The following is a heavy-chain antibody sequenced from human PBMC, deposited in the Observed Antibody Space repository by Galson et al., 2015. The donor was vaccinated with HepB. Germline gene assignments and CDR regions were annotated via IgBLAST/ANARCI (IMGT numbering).Heavy chain of an antibody. V-gene: IGHV5-51*03. CDR1: GSNFDDFW. D-gene: IGHD6-19*01. CDR3: ARRGLQWLVHYWYFDL. CDR2: IYPGDSDT. Sequence: QSGAEVKKPGESLKISCEGIGSNFDDFWIAWVRQMPGKGLEWMGIIYPGDSDTSYSPSFQGQVTISADKSISTAYLQWSSLKASDTAMYYCARRGLQWLVHYWYFDLWGRGTLVTVSS. J-gene: IGHJ2*01.